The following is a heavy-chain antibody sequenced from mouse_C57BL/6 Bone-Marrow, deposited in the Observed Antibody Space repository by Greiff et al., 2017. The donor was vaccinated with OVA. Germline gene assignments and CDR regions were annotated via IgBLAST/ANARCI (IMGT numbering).Heavy chain of an antibody. CDR1: GYTFTSYW. CDR3: AITGLWEYFDY. J-gene: IGHJ2*01. V-gene: IGHV1-74*01. Sequence: QVQLQQPGAELVKPGASVKVSCKASGYTFTSYWMHWVKQRPGQGLEWIGRIHPSDSDTNYNQKFKGKATLTVDKSSSTASMQLSSLTPEDAAVYSFAITGLWEYFDYWGQGTTLTVSS. D-gene: IGHD6-1*01. CDR2: IHPSDSDT.